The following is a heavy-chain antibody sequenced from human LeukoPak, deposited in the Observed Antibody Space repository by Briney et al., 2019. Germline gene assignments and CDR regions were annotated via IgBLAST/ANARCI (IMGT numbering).Heavy chain of an antibody. V-gene: IGHV1-18*01. CDR3: ARDNGGYLGNWFDP. Sequence: WASVKVSCKASGYTFTSYGISWVRQAPGQGLEWMGWISTYNGNTNYAQKLQGRVTMTTDTSTSTAYMELRSLRSDDTAVYYCARDNGGYLGNWFDPWGQGTLVTVSS. D-gene: IGHD2-8*01. CDR2: ISTYNGNT. CDR1: GYTFTSYG. J-gene: IGHJ5*02.